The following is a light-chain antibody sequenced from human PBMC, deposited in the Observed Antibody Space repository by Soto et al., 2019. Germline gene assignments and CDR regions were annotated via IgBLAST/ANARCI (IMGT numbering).Light chain of an antibody. J-gene: IGKJ2*01. CDR2: GAS. V-gene: IGKV3-20*01. Sequence: EIVLAQSPGTLSLSPGERATLSCRASQSVSSSSLAWYQQKPGQSPRLLIYGASSRATGIPDRFSGSGSGTDFTLTISRLEPEDFAVYYCQQYGSSPQTFGQGIKLEIK. CDR3: QQYGSSPQT. CDR1: QSVSSSS.